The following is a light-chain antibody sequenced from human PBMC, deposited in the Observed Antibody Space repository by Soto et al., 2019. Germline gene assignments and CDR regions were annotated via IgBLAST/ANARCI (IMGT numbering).Light chain of an antibody. J-gene: IGLJ2*01. CDR3: AAWDDSLNGHVV. CDR1: SSNIGSNT. V-gene: IGLV1-44*01. CDR2: SNN. Sequence: QSVLTQPPSASGTPGQRVTISCSGSSSNIGSNTVNWYQQLPGTAPKLLIYSNNQRPSGVPDRFSGSKSGTSASLAISGLQSEDEADYYCAAWDDSLNGHVVFGGGTKHTVL.